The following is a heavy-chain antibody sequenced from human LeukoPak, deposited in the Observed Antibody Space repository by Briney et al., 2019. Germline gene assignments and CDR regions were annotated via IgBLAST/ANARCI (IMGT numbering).Heavy chain of an antibody. J-gene: IGHJ6*03. Sequence: GGSLRLSCAASGFTVSSNYMSWVRLAPGKGLEWVSLIYRGGTTYYADSLKGRFTISRDNSKNTLYLQMNSLGAEDTAVYYCAKGGNIRVLDYYYYMDVWGKGTTVTVSS. CDR3: AKGGNIRVLDYYYYMDV. CDR2: IYRGGTT. CDR1: GFTVSSNY. D-gene: IGHD2/OR15-2a*01. V-gene: IGHV3-53*01.